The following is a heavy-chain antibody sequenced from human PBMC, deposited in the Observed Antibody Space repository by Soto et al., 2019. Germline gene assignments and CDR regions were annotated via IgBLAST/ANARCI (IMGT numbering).Heavy chain of an antibody. J-gene: IGHJ4*02. Sequence: GGSLRLSCAASGFTFSSCGMHWVRQAPGKGLEWVAVIWYDGSNKYYADSVKGRFTISRDNSKNTLYLQMNSLRAEDTAVYYCARDSYDSSGYYCGFDYWGQGTLVTVSS. CDR3: ARDSYDSSGYYCGFDY. D-gene: IGHD3-22*01. V-gene: IGHV3-33*01. CDR2: IWYDGSNK. CDR1: GFTFSSCG.